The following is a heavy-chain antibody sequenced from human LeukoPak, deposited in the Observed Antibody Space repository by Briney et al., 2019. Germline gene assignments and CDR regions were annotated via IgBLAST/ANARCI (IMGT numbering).Heavy chain of an antibody. CDR2: ISYDGSNK. Sequence: GSLRLSCAASGFTFSSYAMHWVRQAPGKGLEWVAVISYDGSNKYYADSVKGRFTISRDNSKNTLYLQMTSLRAEDTAVYYCARGAVRGVIKNFDLWGRGTLVTVSS. D-gene: IGHD3-10*01. CDR3: ARGAVRGVIKNFDL. V-gene: IGHV3-30*04. J-gene: IGHJ2*01. CDR1: GFTFSSYA.